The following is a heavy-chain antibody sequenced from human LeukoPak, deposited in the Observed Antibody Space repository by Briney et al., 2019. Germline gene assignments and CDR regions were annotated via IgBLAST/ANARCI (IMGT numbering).Heavy chain of an antibody. CDR1: GGSISSSSYY. CDR2: IYYGGNT. Sequence: SETLSLTCTVSGGSISSSSYYWGWIRQPPGKGLEWIGSIYYGGNTYYNPSLKSRVTISVDTSKNQFSLKLSSVTAADTAVYYCARGSLSSTGAFDIWGQGTMVTVSS. J-gene: IGHJ3*02. CDR3: ARGSLSSTGAFDI. V-gene: IGHV4-39*07. D-gene: IGHD3-10*01.